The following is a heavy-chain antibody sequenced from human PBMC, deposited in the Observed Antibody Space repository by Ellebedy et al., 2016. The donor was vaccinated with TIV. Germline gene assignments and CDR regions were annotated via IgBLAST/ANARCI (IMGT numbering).Heavy chain of an antibody. CDR1: GYTFTGYY. D-gene: IGHD4-17*01. Sequence: ASVKVSCXASGYTFTGYYMHWVRQAPGQGLEWMGWINPNSGGTNYAQKFQGWVTMTRDTSISTAYMELSRLRSDDTAVYYCARGSPATTVTTLFNWFDPWGQGTLVTVSS. J-gene: IGHJ5*02. V-gene: IGHV1-2*04. CDR3: ARGSPATTVTTLFNWFDP. CDR2: INPNSGGT.